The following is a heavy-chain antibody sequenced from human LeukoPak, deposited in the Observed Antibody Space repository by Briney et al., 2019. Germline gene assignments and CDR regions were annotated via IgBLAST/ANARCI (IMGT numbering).Heavy chain of an antibody. Sequence: ASVKVSCKASGYTFTSYDISWVRQAPGQGLEWMGWISAYNGNTNYAQKLQGRVTMTTDTSTSTAYMELRSLRSDDTAVYYCARGRRLAYCGGDCYGNWLDPWGQGTLVTVSS. CDR3: ARGRRLAYCGGDCYGNWLDP. CDR1: GYTFTSYD. D-gene: IGHD2-21*02. V-gene: IGHV1-18*01. CDR2: ISAYNGNT. J-gene: IGHJ5*02.